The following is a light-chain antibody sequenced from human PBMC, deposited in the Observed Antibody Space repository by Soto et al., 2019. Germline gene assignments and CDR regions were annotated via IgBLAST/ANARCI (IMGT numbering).Light chain of an antibody. V-gene: IGKV3-11*01. Sequence: EIVLTQSPVTLSLSPGERATLSCRASQSVVRYLAWHQQKPDLAPRLLIYDASKRATGIPARFSGSGYGTDFTLTTASLEPDDFAVYYCQQRSNWPLTFGGGTKVEIK. CDR1: QSVVRY. CDR2: DAS. CDR3: QQRSNWPLT. J-gene: IGKJ4*01.